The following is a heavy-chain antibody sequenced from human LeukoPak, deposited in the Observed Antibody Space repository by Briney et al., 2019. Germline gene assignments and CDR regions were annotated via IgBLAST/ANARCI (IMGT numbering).Heavy chain of an antibody. CDR2: IYYSGST. Sequence: SETLSLTCTVSGGSISSSSYYWGWIRQPPGKGLEWIGSIYYSGSTYYNPSLKSRVTISVDTSKNQFSLKLSSVTAADTAVYYCAGQWADFWSGYYLVFDYWGQGTLVTVSS. D-gene: IGHD3-3*01. J-gene: IGHJ4*02. CDR3: AGQWADFWSGYYLVFDY. CDR1: GGSISSSSYY. V-gene: IGHV4-39*01.